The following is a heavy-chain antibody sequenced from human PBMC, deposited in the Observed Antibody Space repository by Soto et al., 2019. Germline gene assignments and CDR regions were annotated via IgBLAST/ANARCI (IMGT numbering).Heavy chain of an antibody. D-gene: IGHD4-17*01. V-gene: IGHV4-59*01. Sequence: SETLSLTCTVSGGSISGYYWSWIRQPPGKGLEWIGYMYNTGSTVYNPSFKSRVTISVDTSKNQFSLKLNSVTAADTAVYYCARRDYWNWFVPWGQGTLVTVPS. J-gene: IGHJ5*02. CDR1: GGSISGYY. CDR3: ARRDYWNWFVP. CDR2: MYNTGST.